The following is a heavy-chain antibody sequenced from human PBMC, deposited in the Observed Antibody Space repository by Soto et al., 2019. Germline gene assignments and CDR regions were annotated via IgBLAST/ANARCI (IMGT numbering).Heavy chain of an antibody. D-gene: IGHD6-19*01. CDR3: ARVELYSSGWYLYYFDY. CDR1: GFTFSSYW. V-gene: IGHV3-7*01. CDR2: IKQDGSEK. J-gene: IGHJ4*02. Sequence: GGSLRLSCAASGFTFSSYWMSWVRQAPGKGLEWVANIKQDGSEKYYVDSVKGRFTISRDNAKNSLYLQMNSLRAEDTAVYYCARVELYSSGWYLYYFDYWGQGTLVTVSS.